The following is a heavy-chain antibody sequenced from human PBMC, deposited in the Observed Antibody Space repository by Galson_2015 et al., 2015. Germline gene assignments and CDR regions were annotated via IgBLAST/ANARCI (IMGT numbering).Heavy chain of an antibody. V-gene: IGHV1-58*01. D-gene: IGHD6-6*01. Sequence: SVKVSCKASGFTFTSSAVQWVRQARGQRLEWIGWIVVGSGNTNYAQKFQERVTITRDMSTSTAYMELSSLRSEDTAVYYCAADKIAAHPVYDYGMDVWGQGTTVTVSS. CDR3: AADKIAAHPVYDYGMDV. CDR1: GFTFTSSA. CDR2: IVVGSGNT. J-gene: IGHJ6*02.